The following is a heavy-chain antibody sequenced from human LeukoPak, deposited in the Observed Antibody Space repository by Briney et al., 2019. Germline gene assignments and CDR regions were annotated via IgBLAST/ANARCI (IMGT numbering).Heavy chain of an antibody. CDR3: ARDLRKVEATKDY. J-gene: IGHJ4*02. Sequence: GGSLRLSCAASGFTLSSYWISSGRQAPGKGLEWVANIKQDGSEKFYVDSVRGRFTISRDNAKNSVYLQLNSLRAEDTAVYYCARDLRKVEATKDYWGQGTLVTVSS. CDR1: GFTLSSYW. D-gene: IGHD1-1*01. V-gene: IGHV3-7*01. CDR2: IKQDGSEK.